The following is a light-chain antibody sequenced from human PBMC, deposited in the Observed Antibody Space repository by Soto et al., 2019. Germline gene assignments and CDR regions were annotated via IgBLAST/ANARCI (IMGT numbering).Light chain of an antibody. J-gene: IGKJ3*01. CDR1: QGISSA. Sequence: AIQLTQSPSSLSASVGDRVTITCRASQGISSALAWYQQKPGKAPKLLIYDASSLESGVPSRFSGSGSGTDFTLTISSLQPEDFATYYCQQFNSYGFTFVPGTKVDIK. V-gene: IGKV1-13*02. CDR2: DAS. CDR3: QQFNSYGFT.